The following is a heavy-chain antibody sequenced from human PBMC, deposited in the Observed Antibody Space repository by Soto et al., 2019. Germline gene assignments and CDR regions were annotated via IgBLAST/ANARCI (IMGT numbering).Heavy chain of an antibody. CDR2: ISSASSET. J-gene: IGHJ4*02. CDR3: ARVAY. V-gene: IGHV3-21*01. Sequence: GGSLRLSCEASGFTFSRVSMSWVRQVPGKGLEWVASISSASSETWYADSGKGRFIISRDNAQNSLFLQMNTLRPEDSAIYYCARVAYWGPGTQVTVSS. CDR1: GFTFSRVS.